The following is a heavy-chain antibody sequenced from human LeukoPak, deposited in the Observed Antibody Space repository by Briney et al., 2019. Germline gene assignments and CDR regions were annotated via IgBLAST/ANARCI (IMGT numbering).Heavy chain of an antibody. J-gene: IGHJ4*02. V-gene: IGHV3-23*01. Sequence: GGSLRPSCAASGFTFSSYAMSWVRQAPGKGLEWVSAISGSGGSTYYADSVKGRFTISRDNSKNTLYLQMNSLRAEDTAVYYCAKDPSITMVRGVPFDYWGQGTLVTVSS. CDR2: ISGSGGST. CDR3: AKDPSITMVRGVPFDY. D-gene: IGHD3-10*01. CDR1: GFTFSSYA.